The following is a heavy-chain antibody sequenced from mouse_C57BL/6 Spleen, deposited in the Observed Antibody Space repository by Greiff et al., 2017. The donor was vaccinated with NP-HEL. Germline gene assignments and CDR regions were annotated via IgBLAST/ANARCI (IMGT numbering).Heavy chain of an antibody. V-gene: IGHV2-5*01. D-gene: IGHD1-1*01. Sequence: VKLMESGPGLVQPSQSLSITCTVSGFSLTSYGVHWVRQSPGKGLEWLGVIWRGGSTDYNAAFMSRLSITKDNSKSQVFFKMNSLQADDTAIYYCAKLLRGAYAMDYWGQGTSVTVSS. CDR3: AKLLRGAYAMDY. CDR2: IWRGGST. CDR1: GFSLTSYG. J-gene: IGHJ4*01.